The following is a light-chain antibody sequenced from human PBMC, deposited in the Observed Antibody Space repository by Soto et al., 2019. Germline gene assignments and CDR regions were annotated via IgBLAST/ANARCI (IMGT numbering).Light chain of an antibody. V-gene: IGKV1-12*01. J-gene: IGKJ1*01. CDR1: PGISVR. Sequence: DTQLTQSPSSVSAAVGDTVTITCRPSPGISVRLAWYQLKPGQAPKLLIYATSRVHGVPSRFAGSGSETDFTLTINNLQPEDSAIYYCQQGNFFPWTFGQGTKVEVK. CDR2: ATS. CDR3: QQGNFFPWT.